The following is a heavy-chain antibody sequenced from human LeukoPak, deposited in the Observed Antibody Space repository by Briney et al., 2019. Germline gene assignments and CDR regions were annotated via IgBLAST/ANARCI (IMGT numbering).Heavy chain of an antibody. D-gene: IGHD2-2*01. CDR1: GYTFTSYD. J-gene: IGHJ4*02. V-gene: IGHV1-8*01. CDR2: MNPNSGNT. CDR3: ARVSCSSTSCFDLFDY. Sequence: GASVKVSCKASGYTFTSYDINRVRQATGQGLEWMGWMNPNSGNTGYAQKFQGRVTMTRNTSISTAYMELSSLRSEDTAVYYCARVSCSSTSCFDLFDYWGQGTLVTVSS.